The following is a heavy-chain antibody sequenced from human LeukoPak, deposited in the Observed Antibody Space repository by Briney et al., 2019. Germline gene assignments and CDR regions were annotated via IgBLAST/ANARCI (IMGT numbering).Heavy chain of an antibody. D-gene: IGHD2-8*02. V-gene: IGHV4-59*01. CDR3: ARLLAGCPGGRCRAHFDY. J-gene: IGHJ4*02. Sequence: PSETLSLTCSVSGDSISNNYWSWMRQPPGKGLEWIGYIYFIGSTGYNPSLKSRVTMSVDTSKNQFSLTLSSVTAADTAVYYCARLLAGCPGGRCRAHFDYWGQGTLVTVSS. CDR1: GDSISNNY. CDR2: IYFIGST.